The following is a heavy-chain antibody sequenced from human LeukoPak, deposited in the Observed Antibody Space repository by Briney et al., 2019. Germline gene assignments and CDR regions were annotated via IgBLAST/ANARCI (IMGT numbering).Heavy chain of an antibody. D-gene: IGHD6-13*01. CDR1: GYTFTGYY. V-gene: IGHV1-2*04. CDR2: INPDSGGT. Sequence: ASVKVSCKASGYTFTGYYMHWVRQAPGQGLEWMGWINPDSGGTNYAQKFQGWVTMTRDTSITTVYMELSRLRSDVTAVYYCARGGMYSSSGGDFDYWGQGTLVTVSS. CDR3: ARGGMYSSSGGDFDY. J-gene: IGHJ4*02.